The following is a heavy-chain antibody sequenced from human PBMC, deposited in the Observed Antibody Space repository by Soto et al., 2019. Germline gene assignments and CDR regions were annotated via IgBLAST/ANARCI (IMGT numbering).Heavy chain of an antibody. CDR2: IHPGDSDT. CDR3: ARHNRYSSTWFEGWFDP. CDR1: GYSFTNYW. V-gene: IGHV5-51*01. J-gene: IGHJ5*02. D-gene: IGHD6-13*01. Sequence: GPSLKISCQGSGYSFTNYWVGSVRQIPGRGLEWMGIIHPGDSDTRYSPFFQGQVTISADKSISTAYLQWSSLKASDTAMYYCARHNRYSSTWFEGWFDPWGQGTLVTVSS.